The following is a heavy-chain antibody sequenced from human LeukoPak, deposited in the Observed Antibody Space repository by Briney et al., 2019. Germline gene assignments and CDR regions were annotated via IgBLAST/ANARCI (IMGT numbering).Heavy chain of an antibody. CDR3: ARDTHSRCGGNENDY. Sequence: PGGSLRLSCAASGFTFSSYSMNWVRQAPGKGLEWVSSISSSSSYIYYADSVKGRFTISRDNAKNSLYLQMNSLRAEDTAVYYCARDTHSRCGGNENDYWGQGTLVTVSS. CDR2: ISSSSSYI. V-gene: IGHV3-21*01. D-gene: IGHD4-23*01. J-gene: IGHJ4*02. CDR1: GFTFSSYS.